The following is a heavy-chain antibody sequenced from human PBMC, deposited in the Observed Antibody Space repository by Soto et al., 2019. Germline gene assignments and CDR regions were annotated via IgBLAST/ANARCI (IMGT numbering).Heavy chain of an antibody. Sequence: GGSLRLSCAASGFTFRSYAMSWVRQAPGKGLEWVSAISGSGGSTYYADSVKGRFTISRDNPKNTLSLQMTSLRAEDTAVYSWTKFPDITIICLPLDRWGQGTPVTVSS. D-gene: IGHD3-9*01. V-gene: IGHV3-23*01. CDR3: TKFPDITIICLPLDR. CDR2: ISGSGGST. CDR1: GFTFRSYA. J-gene: IGHJ5*02.